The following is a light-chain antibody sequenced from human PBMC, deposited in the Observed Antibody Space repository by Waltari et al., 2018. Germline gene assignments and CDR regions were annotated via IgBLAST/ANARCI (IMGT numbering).Light chain of an antibody. CDR2: DVS. CDR1: SSDVGGYNY. Sequence: QSALTQPRSVSGSPGQSVTISCPGTSSDVGGYNYVSWYQQHPGKAPKLMIYDVSKRPSGVPDRFSGSKSGNTASLTISGLQAEDEADYYCCSYAGYYTVVFGGGTKLTVL. J-gene: IGLJ2*01. CDR3: CSYAGYYTVV. V-gene: IGLV2-11*01.